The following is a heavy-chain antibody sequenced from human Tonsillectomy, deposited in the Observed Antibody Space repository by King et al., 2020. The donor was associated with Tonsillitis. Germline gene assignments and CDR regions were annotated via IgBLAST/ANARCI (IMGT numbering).Heavy chain of an antibody. CDR1: GYTFTSYY. J-gene: IGHJ4*02. D-gene: IGHD5-12*01. CDR3: AREGGYSGYDSTTFDY. Sequence: QLVQSGAEVKKPGASVKVSCKASGYTFTSYYMHWVRQAPGQGLEWMGIINPSGGSTSYAQKFQGRVTMTRDTSTSTVYMELSSLRSEDTAVYYCAREGGYSGYDSTTFDYWGQGTLVTVSS. V-gene: IGHV1-46*01. CDR2: INPSGGST.